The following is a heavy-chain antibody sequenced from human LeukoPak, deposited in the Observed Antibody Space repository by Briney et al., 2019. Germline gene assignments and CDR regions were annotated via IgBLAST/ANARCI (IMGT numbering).Heavy chain of an antibody. V-gene: IGHV3-23*01. D-gene: IGHD6-6*01. CDR3: AKVVGSSSSGSMDV. CDR2: ISGSGGST. CDR1: GFTFSSYA. J-gene: IGHJ6*02. Sequence: GGSLRLSCAASGFTFSSYAMSWVRQAPGKGLEWVSAISGSGGSTYYADSAKGRFTISRDNSKNTLYLQMNSLRAEDTAVYYCAKVVGSSSSGSMDVWGQGTTVTVSS.